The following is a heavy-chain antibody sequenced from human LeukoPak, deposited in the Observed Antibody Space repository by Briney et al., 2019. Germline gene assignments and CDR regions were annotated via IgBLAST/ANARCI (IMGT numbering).Heavy chain of an antibody. J-gene: IGHJ4*02. D-gene: IGHD2-15*01. V-gene: IGHV4-61*02. CDR2: IYTSGST. CDR3: AEGYCSGGSCYPFDY. Sequence: SETLSLTCTVSGGSISSGSYYWSWIRQPAGKGLEWIGRIYTSGSTNYNPSLKSRVTISVDTSKNQFSLKLSSVTAADTAVYYCAEGYCSGGSCYPFDYWGQGTLVTVSS. CDR1: GGSISSGSYY.